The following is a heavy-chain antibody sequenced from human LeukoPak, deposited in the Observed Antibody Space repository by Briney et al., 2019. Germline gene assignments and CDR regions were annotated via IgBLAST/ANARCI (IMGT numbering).Heavy chain of an antibody. CDR1: GYTFTSYA. Sequence: ASVKVSCKASGYTFTSYAMHWVRQAPGQRLEWMGWINAGNGNTKYLQKFQGRVTITGDTSASAAYMELSSLRSEDTAVYYCARDDILTGFDWGQGTLVTVSS. CDR2: INAGNGNT. CDR3: ARDDILTGFD. J-gene: IGHJ4*02. D-gene: IGHD3-9*01. V-gene: IGHV1-3*01.